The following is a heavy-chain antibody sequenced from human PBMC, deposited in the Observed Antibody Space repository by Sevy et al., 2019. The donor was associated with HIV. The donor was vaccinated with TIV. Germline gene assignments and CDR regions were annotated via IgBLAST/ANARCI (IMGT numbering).Heavy chain of an antibody. J-gene: IGHJ4*02. CDR2: IKQDGSEK. CDR3: ARDTQGNYDFWSGYRPPLDY. Sequence: GGSLRLSCAASGFTFSSYWMSWVRQAPGKGLEWVANIKQDGSEKYYVDSVKGRFTISRDNAKNSLYLQMNSLRAEDTAVYYCARDTQGNYDFWSGYRPPLDYWGQGTLVTVSS. CDR1: GFTFSSYW. D-gene: IGHD3-3*01. V-gene: IGHV3-7*01.